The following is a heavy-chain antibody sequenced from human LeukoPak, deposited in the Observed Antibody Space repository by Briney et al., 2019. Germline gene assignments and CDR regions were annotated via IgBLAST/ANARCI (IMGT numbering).Heavy chain of an antibody. V-gene: IGHV3-30*18. CDR1: GFTFSSYG. CDR3: AKVGITMIVVVTLPDY. CDR2: ISYDGSNK. J-gene: IGHJ4*02. D-gene: IGHD3-22*01. Sequence: PGRSLRLSCAASGFTFSSYGMHWVRQAPGKGLEWVAVISYDGSNKYYADSVKGRFTISRDNSKNTLYLQMNSLRAEDTAVYYCAKVGITMIVVVTLPDYWGQGTLVTVSS.